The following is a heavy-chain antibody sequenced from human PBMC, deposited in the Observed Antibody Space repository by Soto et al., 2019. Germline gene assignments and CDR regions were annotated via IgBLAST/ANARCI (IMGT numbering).Heavy chain of an antibody. V-gene: IGHV1-69*13. D-gene: IGHD6-13*01. CDR1: GGTFSSYA. CDR2: IIPIFGTA. J-gene: IGHJ5*02. Sequence: GASVKVSFKASGGTFSSYAISWLRQAPGQGLEWMGGIIPIFGTANYAQKFQGRVTITADESTSTAYMELSSLRSEDTAVYYCAEVIEQQPLVNWFDPWGQGTLVTVSS. CDR3: AEVIEQQPLVNWFDP.